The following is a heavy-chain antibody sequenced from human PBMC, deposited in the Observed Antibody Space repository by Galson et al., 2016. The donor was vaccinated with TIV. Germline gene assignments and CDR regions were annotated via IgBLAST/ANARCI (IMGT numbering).Heavy chain of an antibody. V-gene: IGHV3-48*03. J-gene: IGHJ3*02. CDR2: TSGGSTI. D-gene: IGHD2-15*01. CDR3: ARDDTSCRGSTCYDAFDI. CDR1: GFTISSYE. Sequence: SLRLSCAASGFTISSYEMSWVRQAPGKGLEWLFTSGGSTIYSADSLKGRFTVSRDNAKNSLYLQMNSLRAEDTAVYYCARDDTSCRGSTCYDAFDIWGQGTTVTVSS.